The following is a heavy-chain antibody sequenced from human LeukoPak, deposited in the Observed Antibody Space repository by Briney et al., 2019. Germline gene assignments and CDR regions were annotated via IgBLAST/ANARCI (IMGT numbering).Heavy chain of an antibody. D-gene: IGHD3-22*01. CDR1: GGSISSSSYY. CDR2: ISSSGSTI. CDR3: AKDMSEHYYDSSSDY. Sequence: LSLTCTVSGGSISSSSYYWGWIRQPPGKGLEWVSYISSSGSTIYYADSVKGRFTISRDDSENTLYLQMSSLGAEDSGVYYCAKDMSEHYYDSSSDYWGQGALVTVSS. V-gene: IGHV3-11*01. J-gene: IGHJ4*02.